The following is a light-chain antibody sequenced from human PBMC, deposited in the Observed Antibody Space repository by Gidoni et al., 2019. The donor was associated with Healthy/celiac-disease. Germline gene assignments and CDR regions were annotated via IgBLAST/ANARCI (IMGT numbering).Light chain of an antibody. V-gene: IGKV3-11*01. Sequence: EIMLTQSPATLSLSPGERATLSCRASQSVSSYLAWYQQKPGQAPRLLIYDASNRATGIPARFSGSGSGTDFTLTISSLEPEDFAVYYCQQRSNWRYTFGQGTKLEIK. J-gene: IGKJ2*01. CDR1: QSVSSY. CDR3: QQRSNWRYT. CDR2: DAS.